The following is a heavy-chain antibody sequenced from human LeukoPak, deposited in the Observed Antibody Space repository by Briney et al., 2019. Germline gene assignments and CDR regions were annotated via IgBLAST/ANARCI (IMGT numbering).Heavy chain of an antibody. J-gene: IGHJ4*02. V-gene: IGHV4-59*08. CDR2: IYYSGST. Sequence: SETLSLTCTVSXXSXSSXYWXXXRXXXXXXLGXIXYIYYSGSTNYNPSLKSXVTISVDTSKNQFSLKLSSVTAADTAVYYCARHTEGKYSGSYYRYFDYWGQGTLVTVSS. D-gene: IGHD1-26*01. CDR1: XXSXSSXY. CDR3: ARHTEGKYSGSYYRYFDY.